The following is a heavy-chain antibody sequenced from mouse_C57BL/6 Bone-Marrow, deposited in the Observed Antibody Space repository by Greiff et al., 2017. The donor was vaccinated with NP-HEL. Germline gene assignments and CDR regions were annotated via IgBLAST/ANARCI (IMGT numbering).Heavy chain of an antibody. CDR3: AREGDGYYYWYFDV. V-gene: IGHV1-76*01. CDR2: LYPGRGNT. CDR1: GYTFTDYY. Sequence: QVQLKQSGAELVRPGASVKLSCKASGYTFTDYYINWEKQRPGQGLEWIARLYPGRGNTYYNEKFTSKATLTAENSSSTAYMQLSSLTSEDSAVYFCAREGDGYYYWYFDVWGTGTTVTVSS. J-gene: IGHJ1*03. D-gene: IGHD2-3*01.